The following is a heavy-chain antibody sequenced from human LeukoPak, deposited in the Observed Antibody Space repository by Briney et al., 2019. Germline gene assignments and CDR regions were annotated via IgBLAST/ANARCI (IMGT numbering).Heavy chain of an antibody. V-gene: IGHV3-23*01. CDR1: GFTFSSYA. Sequence: PGGSLRLSCAASGFTFSSYAMSWVRQAPGKGLEWVSAISGSGGSTYYADSVKGRFTTSRDNSKNTLYLQMNSLRAEDTAVYYCAKDLLRQPSAFDIWGQGTMVTVSS. J-gene: IGHJ3*02. CDR2: ISGSGGST. CDR3: AKDLLRQPSAFDI. D-gene: IGHD2/OR15-2a*01.